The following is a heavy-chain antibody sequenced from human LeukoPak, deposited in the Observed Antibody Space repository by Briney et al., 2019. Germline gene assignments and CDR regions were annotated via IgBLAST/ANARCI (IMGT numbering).Heavy chain of an antibody. J-gene: IGHJ4*02. CDR2: ITNNGGYT. CDR1: GFSFSSSA. D-gene: IGHD3-10*01. Sequence: PGGSLRLSCAASGFSFSSSAMHWVRQAPGKGLEYVSAITNNGGYTYYANSVKGRFTISRDNSKNTLYLQMNSLRAEDTAVYYCARGAPILWFGETNYFDYWGQGTLVTVSS. CDR3: ARGAPILWFGETNYFDY. V-gene: IGHV3-64*01.